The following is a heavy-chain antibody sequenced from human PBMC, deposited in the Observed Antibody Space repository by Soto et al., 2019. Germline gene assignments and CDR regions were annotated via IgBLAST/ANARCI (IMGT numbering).Heavy chain of an antibody. D-gene: IGHD3-10*01. CDR2: ISAYNGNT. J-gene: IGHJ6*02. V-gene: IGHV1-18*01. Sequence: ASVKVSCKASGYTFTSYGISWVRLAPGQGLEWMGWISAYNGNTNYAQKLQGRVTMTTDTSTSTAYMELRSLRSDDTAVYYCARQGFGAIHGLVDVWAQGTTVTVSS. CDR1: GYTFTSYG. CDR3: ARQGFGAIHGLVDV.